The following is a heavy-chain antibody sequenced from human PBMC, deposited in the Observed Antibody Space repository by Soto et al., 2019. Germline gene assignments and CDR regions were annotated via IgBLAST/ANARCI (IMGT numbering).Heavy chain of an antibody. D-gene: IGHD3-16*01. CDR1: GYTFTSYA. CDR2: INAGNGNT. CDR3: ARDKDYVWGSNHWFDP. Sequence: GASVKVSCKASGYTFTSYAMHWVRQAPGQRLEWMGWINAGNGNTKYSQKFQGRVTITRDTSASTAYMELSSLRSEDTAVYYCARDKDYVWGSNHWFDPWGQGTLVTVSS. J-gene: IGHJ5*02. V-gene: IGHV1-3*01.